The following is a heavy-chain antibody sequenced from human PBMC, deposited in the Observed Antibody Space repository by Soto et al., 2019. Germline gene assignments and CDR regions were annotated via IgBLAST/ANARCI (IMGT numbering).Heavy chain of an antibody. CDR1: GFTFSSYA. CDR2: ISYDGSNK. D-gene: IGHD2-21*02. CDR3: ARSTVCGGDCYNHFDY. Sequence: LRLSCAASGFTFSSYAMHWVRQAPGKGLEWVAVISYDGSNKYYADSVKGRFTISRDNSKNTLYLQMNSLRAEDTAVYYCARSTVCGGDCYNHFDYWGQGTLVTVSS. V-gene: IGHV3-30-3*01. J-gene: IGHJ4*02.